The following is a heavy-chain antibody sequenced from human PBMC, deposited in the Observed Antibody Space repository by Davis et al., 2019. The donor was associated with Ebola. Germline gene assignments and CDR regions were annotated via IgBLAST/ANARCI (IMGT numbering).Heavy chain of an antibody. CDR3: ARRVGARSGFDY. CDR1: GGTFSSYA. Sequence: ASVKVSCKASGGTFSSYAISWVRQATGQGLEWMGWMNPNSGNTGYAQKFQGRITMTRNTSINTAYMELNSLRSEDTAVYYCARRVGARSGFDYWGQGTLVTVSS. D-gene: IGHD1-26*01. V-gene: IGHV1-8*02. J-gene: IGHJ4*02. CDR2: MNPNSGNT.